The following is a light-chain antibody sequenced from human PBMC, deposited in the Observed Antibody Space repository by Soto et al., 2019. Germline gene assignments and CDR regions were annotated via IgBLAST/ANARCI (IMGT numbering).Light chain of an antibody. V-gene: IGLV2-23*01. CDR3: CSYAGGITLV. J-gene: IGLJ3*02. CDR1: SSDIGIYNF. Sequence: QSALTQPASVSGSPGQSITISCTGTSSDIGIYNFVSWYQQHPGKAPKLIIYEATKRPSGVSNRFSGSKSGNTASLTISGLQAEDEADYYCCSYAGGITLVFGGGTKVTVL. CDR2: EAT.